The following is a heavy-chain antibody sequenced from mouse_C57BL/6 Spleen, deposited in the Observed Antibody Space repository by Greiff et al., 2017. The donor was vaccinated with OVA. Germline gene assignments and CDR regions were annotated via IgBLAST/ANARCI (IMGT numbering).Heavy chain of an antibody. CDR2: INPSSGYT. V-gene: IGHV1-7*01. CDR1: VYTFTSYW. J-gene: IGHJ3*01. CDR3: ARLGLAGSWFAY. Sequence: VQLQQSGAELAKPGASVKLSCKASVYTFTSYWMHWVKQRPGQGLEWIGYINPSSGYTKYTQKFKYKATLTADKSSSTAYMQLSSLTYEDSAVYYCARLGLAGSWFAYWGQGTLVTVSA. D-gene: IGHD6-1*01.